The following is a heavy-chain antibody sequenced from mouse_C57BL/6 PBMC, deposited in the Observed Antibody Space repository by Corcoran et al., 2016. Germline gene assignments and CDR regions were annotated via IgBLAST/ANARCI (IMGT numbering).Heavy chain of an antibody. V-gene: IGHV1-26*01. CDR1: GYTFTDYY. CDR2: INPNNGGT. CDR3: APNLLLDY. D-gene: IGHD1-1*01. J-gene: IGHJ2*01. Sequence: VQLQQSGPELVKPGASVKISCKASGYTFTDYYMNWVKQSHGKSLEWIGDINPNNGGTSYNQKFKGKATLTVDKSSSTAYMELRSLTSEDSAVYYCAPNLLLDYWGQGTTLTVSS.